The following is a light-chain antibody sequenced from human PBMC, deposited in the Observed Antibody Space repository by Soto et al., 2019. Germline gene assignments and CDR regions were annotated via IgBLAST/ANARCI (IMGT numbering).Light chain of an antibody. CDR3: QQYSNWPPFT. CDR2: GAS. Sequence: EIVMTQSPATLSVSPGERVTLSCRASQSVSRSLAWYQQKPGQAPRLLLYGASTRATGIPARFSGSGSGTEFTLTISSLQSEDFAVYYCQQYSNWPPFTVGPGTKVDI. CDR1: QSVSRS. J-gene: IGKJ3*01. V-gene: IGKV3-15*01.